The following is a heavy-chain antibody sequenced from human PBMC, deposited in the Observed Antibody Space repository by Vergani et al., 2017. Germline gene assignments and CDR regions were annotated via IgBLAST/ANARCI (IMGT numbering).Heavy chain of an antibody. J-gene: IGHJ5*02. Sequence: QVQLQESGPGLVKPSETLSLTCAVSGYSISSGYYWGWIRQPPGKGLEWIGSIYHSGSTYYNPSLKSRVTISVDTSKNQFSLKLSSVTAADTAVYYCASGVIGYSSSWYDWVDPWGQGTLVTVSS. CDR2: IYHSGST. D-gene: IGHD6-13*01. CDR3: ASGVIGYSSSWYDWVDP. V-gene: IGHV4-38-2*01. CDR1: GYSISSGYY.